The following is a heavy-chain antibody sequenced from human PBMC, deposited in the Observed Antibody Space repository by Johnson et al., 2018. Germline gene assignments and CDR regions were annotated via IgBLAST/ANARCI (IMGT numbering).Heavy chain of an antibody. CDR3: ARANYYDSSGYNVGFQH. V-gene: IGHV3-13*01. D-gene: IGHD3-22*01. Sequence: VQLVESGGGLVQPGGSLRLSCAASGFTFSNYDMHWVRQTTGKGLEWVTGIDTAGDTYHPGSVKGRFTISRENAKNSLYLQMNSLRAGDTAVYHCARANYYDSSGYNVGFQHWGQGTLVTVSS. CDR1: GFTFSNYD. J-gene: IGHJ1*01. CDR2: IDTAGDT.